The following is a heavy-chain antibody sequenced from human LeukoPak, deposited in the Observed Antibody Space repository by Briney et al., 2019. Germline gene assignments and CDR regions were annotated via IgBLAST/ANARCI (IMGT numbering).Heavy chain of an antibody. CDR3: ARVGILTGYYRYFDY. D-gene: IGHD3-9*01. Sequence: SETLSLTCAVYGGSLSGYYWSWIRQPPGKGLEWIGEINHSGSTNYNPSLKSRVTISVDTSKNQFSLKLSSVTAADTAVYYCARVGILTGYYRYFDYWGQGTLVTVSS. V-gene: IGHV4-34*01. CDR1: GGSLSGYY. CDR2: INHSGST. J-gene: IGHJ4*02.